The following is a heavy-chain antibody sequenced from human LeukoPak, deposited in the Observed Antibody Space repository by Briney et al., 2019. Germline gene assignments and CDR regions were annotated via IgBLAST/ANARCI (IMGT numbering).Heavy chain of an antibody. CDR1: GYTFTVSY. CDR2: INPNSGGT. Sequence: ASVTVSCKASGYTFTVSYMHWVRQAPGQGLEWMGWINPNSGGTNYAQKFQGRVTMTRDTSISTAYMELSRLKSDDTAFYYCAKYYYDSYEGYYFDYWGQGTLVTVSS. D-gene: IGHD3-22*01. CDR3: AKYYYDSYEGYYFDY. J-gene: IGHJ4*02. V-gene: IGHV1-2*02.